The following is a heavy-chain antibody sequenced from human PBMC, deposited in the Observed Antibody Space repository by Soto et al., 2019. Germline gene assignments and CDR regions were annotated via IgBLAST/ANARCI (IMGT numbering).Heavy chain of an antibody. D-gene: IGHD4-17*01. CDR1: GFTFSDYY. Sequence: QVQLVESGGGVVKPGGSLRLSCAASGFTFSDYYMSWIRQAPGKGLEWVSYISSSSSYTNYADSVKGRFTISRDNAKNSLYLQMNSLRAEDTAVYYCARAGRMTTVTGGFDPWGQGTLVTVSS. CDR3: ARAGRMTTVTGGFDP. J-gene: IGHJ5*02. CDR2: ISSSSSYT. V-gene: IGHV3-11*06.